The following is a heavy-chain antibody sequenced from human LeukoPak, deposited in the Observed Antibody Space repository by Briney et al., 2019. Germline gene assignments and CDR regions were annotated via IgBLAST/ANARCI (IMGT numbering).Heavy chain of an antibody. CDR2: IYYSGST. CDR1: GGSISSYY. CDR3: ARESEGYSSSWYPDAFDI. Sequence: PSETLSLTCTVSGGSISSYYWSWIRQPPGKGLEWIGYIYYSGSTNYNPSLKSRVTISVDTSKNQFSLKLSSVTAADTAVYYCARESEGYSSSWYPDAFDIWGQGTMVTVSS. D-gene: IGHD6-13*01. J-gene: IGHJ3*02. V-gene: IGHV4-59*01.